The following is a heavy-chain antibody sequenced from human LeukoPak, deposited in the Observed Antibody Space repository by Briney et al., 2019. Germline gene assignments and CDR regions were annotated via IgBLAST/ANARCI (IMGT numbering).Heavy chain of an antibody. CDR1: GYSFTNYW. CDR3: ARRYCSGGSCNFDY. D-gene: IGHD2-15*01. V-gene: IGHV5-51*01. J-gene: IGHJ4*02. CDR2: IYPSDSDT. Sequence: GESLKISCKGSGYSFTNYWIGWVRQMPGKGLEWMGSIYPSDSDTRYSPSFQGQVTISADKSISTAYLQWSSLKASDTAMFYCARRYCSGGSCNFDYWGRGTLVTVSS.